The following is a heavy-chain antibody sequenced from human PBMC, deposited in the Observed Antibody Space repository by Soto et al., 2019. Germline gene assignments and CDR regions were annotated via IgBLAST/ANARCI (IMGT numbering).Heavy chain of an antibody. V-gene: IGHV1-46*01. CDR3: ARDSAARITMMVD. Sequence: QVQLVQSGTEVKKPGASVKVSCKASGYTFSSYYMHWVRQAPGQGLEWMGIINPSGGITSYAQKFQGRVTMARDTSTSTVYMELSSLRSEDTAVYYCARDSAARITMMVDWGQGTQVTVSS. J-gene: IGHJ4*02. CDR1: GYTFSSYY. D-gene: IGHD3-22*01. CDR2: INPSGGIT.